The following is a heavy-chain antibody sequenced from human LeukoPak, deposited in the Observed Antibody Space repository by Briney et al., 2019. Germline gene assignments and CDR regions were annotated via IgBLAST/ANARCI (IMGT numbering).Heavy chain of an antibody. J-gene: IGHJ6*03. CDR2: IYYSGST. CDR1: GGSISSYY. Sequence: SETLSLTCTVSGGSISSYYWSWIRQPPGKGLEWIGYIYYSGSTNYNPSLKSRVTISVDTSKNQFSLKLSSVTAADTAVYYCARESIAVAGTEGYYYYYYMDVWGKGTTVTVSS. CDR3: ARESIAVAGTEGYYYYYYMDV. D-gene: IGHD6-19*01. V-gene: IGHV4-59*12.